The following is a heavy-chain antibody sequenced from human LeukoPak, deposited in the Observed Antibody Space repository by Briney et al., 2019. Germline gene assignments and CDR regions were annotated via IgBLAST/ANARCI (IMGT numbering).Heavy chain of an antibody. V-gene: IGHV3-48*01. J-gene: IGHJ4*02. D-gene: IGHD2-2*01. CDR3: AKVPAAATGGFDY. CDR2: ISSSSRTI. CDR1: GFTFSSYS. Sequence: PGGSLRLSCAASGFTFSSYSMNWVRQAPGKGLEWVSYISSSSRTIYYADSVKGRFTISRDNAKNSLYLQMNSLRAEDTAVYYCAKVPAAATGGFDYWGQGTLVTVSS.